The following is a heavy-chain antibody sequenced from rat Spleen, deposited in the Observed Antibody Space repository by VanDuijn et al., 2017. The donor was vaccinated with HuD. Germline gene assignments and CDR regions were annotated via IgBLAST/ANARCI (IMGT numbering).Heavy chain of an antibody. D-gene: IGHD4-3*01. V-gene: IGHV3-1*01. CDR1: GYSITSNY. Sequence: EVQLQESGPGLVKPSQSLSLTCSVTGYSITSNYWGWIRKFPENKMEWVGYITYSGNTHFNPSLKSRISITRDTSKNQFFLELNSVTLEDTATYYCAVAGYGYWGQGVMVTVSS. J-gene: IGHJ2*01. CDR2: ITYSGNT. CDR3: AVAGYGY.